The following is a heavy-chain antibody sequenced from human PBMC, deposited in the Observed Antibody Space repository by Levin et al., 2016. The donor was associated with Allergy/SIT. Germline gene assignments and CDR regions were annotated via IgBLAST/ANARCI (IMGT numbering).Heavy chain of an antibody. J-gene: IGHJ4*02. CDR2: IYYSGNT. CDR1: SGSITSSSYY. CDR3: VSGYSSSWVDN. V-gene: IGHV4-39*01. D-gene: IGHD6-13*01. Sequence: SETLSLTCSVSSGSITSSSYYRGWIRQPPGKGLEWIGSIYYSGNTYYNPSLKSRVSLSVDTPKNQFSLKLIFVTAADTAVYYCVSGYSSSWVDNWGQGTLVTVSS.